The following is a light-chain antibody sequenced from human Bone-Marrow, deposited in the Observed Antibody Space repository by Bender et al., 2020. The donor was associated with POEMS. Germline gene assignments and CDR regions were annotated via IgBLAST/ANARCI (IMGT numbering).Light chain of an antibody. Sequence: QSALTQPASVSGSPGKSITISCTGTSSNVGTYKLVSWYQKHPGKAPKLMIYEGTKRPSGVSNRFSGSKSGNTASLTISGLQAEDEADYYCWSYAGSDTVVFGGGTKLTVL. CDR2: EGT. J-gene: IGLJ2*01. V-gene: IGLV2-23*01. CDR3: WSYAGSDTVV. CDR1: SSNVGTYKL.